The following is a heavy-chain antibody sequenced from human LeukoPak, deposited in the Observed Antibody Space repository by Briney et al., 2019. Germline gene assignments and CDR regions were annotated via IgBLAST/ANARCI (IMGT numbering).Heavy chain of an antibody. Sequence: ASVKVSCKASGYTFTSYGISWVRQAPGQGLEWMGWISAYSGNTNYAQKLQGRVTMTTDTSTSTAYMELSRLRSDDTAVYYCARDYGDYSNWFDPWGQGTLVTVSS. V-gene: IGHV1-18*01. CDR1: GYTFTSYG. CDR3: ARDYGDYSNWFDP. CDR2: ISAYSGNT. J-gene: IGHJ5*02. D-gene: IGHD4-17*01.